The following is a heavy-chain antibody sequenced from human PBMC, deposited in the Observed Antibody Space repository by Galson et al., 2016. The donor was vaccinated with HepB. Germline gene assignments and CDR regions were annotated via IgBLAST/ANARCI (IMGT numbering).Heavy chain of an antibody. D-gene: IGHD1-26*01. J-gene: IGHJ3*02. V-gene: IGHV1-69*06. Sequence: SVKVSCKASGGTFSSYAISWVRQAPGQGLEWMGGIIPIFGAANYAQKFQGRVTITADKSTSTAYMELSSLRSEDTAVYYCATEGGSSTHDAFEIWGQGTMVTVSS. CDR2: IIPIFGAA. CDR3: ATEGGSSTHDAFEI. CDR1: GGTFSSYA.